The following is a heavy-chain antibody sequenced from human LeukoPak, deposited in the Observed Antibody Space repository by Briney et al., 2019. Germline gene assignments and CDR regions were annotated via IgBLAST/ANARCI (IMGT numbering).Heavy chain of an antibody. CDR1: GGSISSGDYY. V-gene: IGHV4-30-4*01. Sequence: SQTLSLTCTVSGGSISSGDYYWSWIRQPPGKGLEWIGYIYYSGSTYYNPSLKSRVTISVDTSKNQFSLKLSPVTAADTAVYYCARGGSVLSIAVAGTFWGFDYWGQGTLVTVSS. CDR3: ARGGSVLSIAVAGTFWGFDY. J-gene: IGHJ4*02. CDR2: IYYSGST. D-gene: IGHD6-19*01.